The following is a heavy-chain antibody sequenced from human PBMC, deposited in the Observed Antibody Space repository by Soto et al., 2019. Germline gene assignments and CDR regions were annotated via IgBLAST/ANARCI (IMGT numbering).Heavy chain of an antibody. Sequence: SVKVSCKASGGTFSSYAISWVRQAPGQGLEWMGGIIPIFGTANYAQKFQGRVTITADKSTSTAYMELSSLRSEDTAVYYCARDNIAVAGTPSRGMDVWGQGTTVTAP. J-gene: IGHJ6*02. CDR3: ARDNIAVAGTPSRGMDV. CDR2: IIPIFGTA. D-gene: IGHD6-19*01. CDR1: GGTFSSYA. V-gene: IGHV1-69*06.